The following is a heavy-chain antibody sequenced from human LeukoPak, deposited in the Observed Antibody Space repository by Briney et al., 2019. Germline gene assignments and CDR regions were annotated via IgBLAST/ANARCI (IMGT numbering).Heavy chain of an antibody. CDR2: ISYDGSNK. CDR1: GFTFSSYA. CDR3: ARNYYDSSGYYYFDY. J-gene: IGHJ4*02. V-gene: IGHV3-30*04. Sequence: GGSLRLSCAASGFTFSSYAMHWVRQAPGKGLEWVAVISYDGSNKYYADSVKGRFTISRDNSKNTLYLQMSSLRAEDTAVYYCARNYYDSSGYYYFDYWGQGTLVTASS. D-gene: IGHD3-22*01.